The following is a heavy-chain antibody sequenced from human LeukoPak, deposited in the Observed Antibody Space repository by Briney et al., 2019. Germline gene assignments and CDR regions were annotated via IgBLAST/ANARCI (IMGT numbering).Heavy chain of an antibody. V-gene: IGHV3-48*01. J-gene: IGHJ5*02. Sequence: PGGSVRLSCAASGFTFSSYIMNWVRQAPGKGLEWVSYISSSSSTIYYADSVKRRFTISRDNAKNSLYLQMNSLRAEDTAVYYCARDGPVYDFWSGYSPYNWFDPWGQGTLVTVSS. CDR2: ISSSSSTI. CDR3: ARDGPVYDFWSGYSPYNWFDP. D-gene: IGHD3-3*01. CDR1: GFTFSSYI.